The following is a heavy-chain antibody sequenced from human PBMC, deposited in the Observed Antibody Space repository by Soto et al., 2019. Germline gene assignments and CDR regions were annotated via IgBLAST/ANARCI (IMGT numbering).Heavy chain of an antibody. CDR1: GGTFTTST. CDR3: ARPADYVSGFSP. J-gene: IGHJ4*02. V-gene: IGHV1-69*06. D-gene: IGHD3-16*01. CDR2: IIPVFGTP. Sequence: QVQLVQSGAEVKKPGSSVKVSCQTSGGTFTTSTISWVRQAPGQGLEWMGGIIPVFGTPSYAQKFQGRVTMIADKSSSTAYMELRNLRSEDTAMYYCARPADYVSGFSPWGQGTLVTVSS.